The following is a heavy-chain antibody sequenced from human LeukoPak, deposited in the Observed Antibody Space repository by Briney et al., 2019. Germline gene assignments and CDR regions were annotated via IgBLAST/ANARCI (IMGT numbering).Heavy chain of an antibody. V-gene: IGHV3-23*01. CDR3: ARDISGSYFVDV. CDR1: GFTFSSYA. J-gene: IGHJ6*02. Sequence: PGGSLRLSCAASGFTFSSYAMSWVRQAPGKGLEWVSAISGSGGSTYYADSVKGRFTISRDNSKNTLDLQMNSLRAEDTAVYYCARDISGSYFVDVWGQGTTVTVSS. D-gene: IGHD1-26*01. CDR2: ISGSGGST.